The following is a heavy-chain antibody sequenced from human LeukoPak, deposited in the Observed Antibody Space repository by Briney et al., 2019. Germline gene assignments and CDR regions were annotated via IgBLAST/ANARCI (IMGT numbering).Heavy chain of an antibody. D-gene: IGHD6-13*01. Sequence: GGSLRLSCGASGFTFSSYGMHWVRQAPGKGLEWVAFVQYDGSDKYYADSVKGRFTISRDNSKNMVFLQMDSLRAEDTAVYYCAKDESIRAGGGPGYWGQGTLVTVSS. V-gene: IGHV3-30*02. CDR1: GFTFSSYG. J-gene: IGHJ4*02. CDR2: VQYDGSDK. CDR3: AKDESIRAGGGPGY.